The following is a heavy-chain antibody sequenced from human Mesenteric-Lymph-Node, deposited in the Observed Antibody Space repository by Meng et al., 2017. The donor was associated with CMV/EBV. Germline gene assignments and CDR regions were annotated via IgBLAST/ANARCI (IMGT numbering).Heavy chain of an antibody. J-gene: IGHJ5*02. Sequence: SETLSLTCTVSGGSITSYDYYWSWIRQPPGKGLEWIGYIYYTGTTYYSPSLRSRVTISRDTSKNQFSLKLSSVTAADTAVYYCARDMEGSYGSLNWFDPWGQGTLVTVSS. CDR1: GGSITSYDYY. CDR3: ARDMEGSYGSLNWFDP. V-gene: IGHV4-30-4*08. D-gene: IGHD5-18*01. CDR2: IYYTGTT.